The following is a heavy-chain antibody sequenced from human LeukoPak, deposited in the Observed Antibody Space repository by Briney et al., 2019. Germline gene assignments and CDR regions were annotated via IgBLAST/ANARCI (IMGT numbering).Heavy chain of an antibody. V-gene: IGHV1-2*02. D-gene: IGHD3-3*01. CDR1: GYTFTGYY. CDR3: ARDSSVLRFLEWLLPFDP. CDR2: INPNSGGT. J-gene: IGHJ5*02. Sequence: GASVTVSCKASGYTFTGYYMHWVRQAPGQGLEWMGWINPNSGGTNYAQKFQGRVTMTRDTSISTAYMELSRLRSDDTAVYYCARDSSVLRFLEWLLPFDPWGQGTLVTVSS.